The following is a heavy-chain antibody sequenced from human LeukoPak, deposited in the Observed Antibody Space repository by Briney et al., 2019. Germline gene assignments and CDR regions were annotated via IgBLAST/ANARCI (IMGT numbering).Heavy chain of an antibody. CDR2: INPNSGGT. CDR3: ARDSRDGDFWSGYYDY. J-gene: IGHJ4*02. Sequence: ASVKVSCKASGYTFTGYYMHWVRQAPGQGLEWMGWINPNSGGTNYAQKFQGRVTMTRDTSISTAYMELSRLRSDDTAVYYCARDSRDGDFWSGYYDYWGQGTLVTVSS. CDR1: GYTFTGYY. D-gene: IGHD3-3*01. V-gene: IGHV1-2*02.